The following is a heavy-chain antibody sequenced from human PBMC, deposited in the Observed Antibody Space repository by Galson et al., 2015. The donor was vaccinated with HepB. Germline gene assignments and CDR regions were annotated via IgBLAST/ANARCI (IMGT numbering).Heavy chain of an antibody. V-gene: IGHV4-61*01. CDR1: GGSVSSGSYY. D-gene: IGHD6-19*01. CDR2: IYYSGST. CDR3: ARDLIAVAGTPPHRYYYYYGMDV. J-gene: IGHJ6*02. Sequence: SETLSLTCTVSGGSVSSGSYYWSWIRQPPGKGLEWIGYIYYSGSTNYNPSLKSRVTISVDTSKNQFSLKLSSVTAADTAVYYCARDLIAVAGTPPHRYYYYYGMDVWGQGTTVTVSS.